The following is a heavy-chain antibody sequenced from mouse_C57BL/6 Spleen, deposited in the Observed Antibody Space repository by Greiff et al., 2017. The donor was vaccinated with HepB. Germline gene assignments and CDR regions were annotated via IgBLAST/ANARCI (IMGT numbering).Heavy chain of an antibody. J-gene: IGHJ2*01. Sequence: VQLQQSGAELARPGASVKLSCKASGYTFTSYGISWVKQRTGQGLEWIGEIYPRSGNTNYNGKFKGKATLTADKSSSTAYMQLSSLTSEDSAVYFCARALDGYYFDYWGQGTTLTVSS. CDR1: GYTFTSYG. CDR3: ARALDGYYFDY. CDR2: IYPRSGNT. V-gene: IGHV1-81*01. D-gene: IGHD2-3*01.